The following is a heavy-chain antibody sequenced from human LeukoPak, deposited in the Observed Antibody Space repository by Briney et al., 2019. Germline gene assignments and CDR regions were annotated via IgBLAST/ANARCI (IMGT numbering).Heavy chain of an antibody. Sequence: SETLSLTCTVSGGSISSYYWSWIRQPPGKGLEWIGNIYHIGNTYYNPSLKSRVTISLDTSENQFSLKLRSVTAADTAVYYCGRGPAVAGPVNYWGQGTLVTVSS. CDR3: GRGPAVAGPVNY. D-gene: IGHD6-19*01. CDR2: IYHIGNT. V-gene: IGHV4-59*04. CDR1: GGSISSYY. J-gene: IGHJ4*02.